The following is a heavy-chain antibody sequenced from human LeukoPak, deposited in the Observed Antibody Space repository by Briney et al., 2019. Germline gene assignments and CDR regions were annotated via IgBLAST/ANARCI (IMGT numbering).Heavy chain of an antibody. V-gene: IGHV3-48*01. D-gene: IGHD5-24*01. Sequence: GGSLRLSCAASGFAFSTCSMNWVRQAPGQGLEWVSYISSLGSTIYYADSVKGRFTISRDNAKNSLYLQMNSLRAEDTAVYYCARGEQEMATMSIDYWGQGTLVTVSS. CDR2: ISSLGSTI. CDR3: ARGEQEMATMSIDY. CDR1: GFAFSTCS. J-gene: IGHJ4*02.